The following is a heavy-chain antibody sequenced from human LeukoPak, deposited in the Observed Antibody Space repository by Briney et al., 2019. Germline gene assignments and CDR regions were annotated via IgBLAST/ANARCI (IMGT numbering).Heavy chain of an antibody. CDR2: IYYSGNT. V-gene: IGHV4-59*08. Sequence: SETLSLTCTVSGGSISSYYWSWIRQPPGKGLEWIGYIYYSGNTNYNPSLKSRVTISVDTSKNQFSLKLSSVTAADTAVYYCARQLWFGELSYWGQGTLVTVSS. J-gene: IGHJ4*02. CDR3: ARQLWFGELSY. D-gene: IGHD3-10*01. CDR1: GGSISSYY.